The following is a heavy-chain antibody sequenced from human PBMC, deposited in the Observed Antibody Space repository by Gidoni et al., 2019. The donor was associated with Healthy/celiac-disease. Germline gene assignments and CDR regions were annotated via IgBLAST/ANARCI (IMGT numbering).Heavy chain of an antibody. V-gene: IGHV4-34*01. Sequence: QVQLQQWGAGLLKHSETLSLTCTVYGGSFSDYFWTWIRQPPGKGLEWIGEINHRGNTKYNPSLKSRVTISVDMSKNQFSLKLSSVTAADTAVYYCARGLIATRPFDYWGQGTLVIVSS. J-gene: IGHJ4*02. CDR2: INHRGNT. CDR1: GGSFSDYF. CDR3: ARGLIATRPFDY. D-gene: IGHD6-6*01.